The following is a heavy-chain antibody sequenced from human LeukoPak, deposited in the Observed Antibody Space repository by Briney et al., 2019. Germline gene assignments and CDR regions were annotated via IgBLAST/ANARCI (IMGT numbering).Heavy chain of an antibody. J-gene: IGHJ4*02. CDR3: AKAEMYYYDSSGHPVDY. CDR1: GFTFSSYW. CDR2: IKQDGSEK. Sequence: GGSLRLSCAASGFTFSSYWMSWVRQAPGKGLEWVANIKQDGSEKYYVDSVKGRFTISRDNAKNSLYLQMNSLRAEDTAVYYCAKAEMYYYDSSGHPVDYWGQGTLVTVSS. V-gene: IGHV3-7*03. D-gene: IGHD3-22*01.